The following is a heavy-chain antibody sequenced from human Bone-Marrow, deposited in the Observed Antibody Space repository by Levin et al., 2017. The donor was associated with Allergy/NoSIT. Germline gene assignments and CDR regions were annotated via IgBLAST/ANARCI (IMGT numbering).Heavy chain of an antibody. CDR2: IIPLLGIT. Sequence: KISCKASGGNLDTYSVSWVRQAPGQGLHWMGRIIPLLGITNYAQKLQGRLTVTADKSTSTFYMELSSLRSEDTAVYYCATIPSLAAAGSFFDSWGQGTLVTVSS. J-gene: IGHJ4*02. D-gene: IGHD6-13*01. CDR3: ATIPSLAAAGSFFDS. V-gene: IGHV1-69*02. CDR1: GGNLDTYS.